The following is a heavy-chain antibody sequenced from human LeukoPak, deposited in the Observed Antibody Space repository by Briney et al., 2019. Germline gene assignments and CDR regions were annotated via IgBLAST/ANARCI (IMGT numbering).Heavy chain of an antibody. CDR3: AREIDGDYDSDAFDF. V-gene: IGHV1-8*01. D-gene: IGHD4-17*01. J-gene: IGHJ3*01. CDR2: MNPNIDNP. CDR1: GYTFTSYD. Sequence: ASVTVSCKASGYTFTSYDINWVRQATGQGLEWMGWMNPNIDNPGYAQKFQGRLTMTRNTSISTAYMELSNLRSEDTAVYYCAREIDGDYDSDAFDFWGQGTMVTVSS.